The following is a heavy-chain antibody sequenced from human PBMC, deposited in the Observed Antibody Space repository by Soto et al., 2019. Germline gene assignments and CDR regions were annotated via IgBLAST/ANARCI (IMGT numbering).Heavy chain of an antibody. Sequence: ASVKGSCKCSRYNFNSHSINWLRQAPGQGLAWIGCMNPNTGNPTYAQGFTGRFVFSVDTSVSTVYLQIFSLKDDDSAVYYCARDRASGSIDFWGKGTLVTVSS. CDR2: MNPNTGNP. CDR1: RYNFNSHS. V-gene: IGHV7-4-1*01. J-gene: IGHJ4*02. D-gene: IGHD1-26*01. CDR3: ARDRASGSIDF.